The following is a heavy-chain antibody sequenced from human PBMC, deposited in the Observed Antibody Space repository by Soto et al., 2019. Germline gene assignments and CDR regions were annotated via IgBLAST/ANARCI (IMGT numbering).Heavy chain of an antibody. J-gene: IGHJ4*02. V-gene: IGHV3-30-3*01. CDR2: ISYDGSNK. D-gene: IGHD6-13*01. Sequence: QVQLVESGGGVVQPGRSLRLSCAASGFTFSSYAMHWVRQAPGKGLEWVAVISYDGSNKYYADSVKGRFTISRDNSKNTLELQMNSLRAEDKAVYYCARDRTGSSWSGGSFGYWGQGTLVTVSS. CDR3: ARDRTGSSWSGGSFGY. CDR1: GFTFSSYA.